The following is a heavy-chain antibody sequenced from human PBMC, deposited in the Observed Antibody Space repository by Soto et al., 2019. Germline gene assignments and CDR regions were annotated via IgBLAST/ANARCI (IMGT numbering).Heavy chain of an antibody. D-gene: IGHD3-9*01. V-gene: IGHV4-34*01. CDR2: INHSGST. CDR3: ARAKYYDILTGLGFGMDV. J-gene: IGHJ6*02. CDR1: GGSLSGYY. Sequence: SETLSLTCAVYGGSLSGYYWSWIRQPPGKGLEWIGEINHSGSTNYNPSLKSRVTISVDTSKNQFSLKLSSVTAADTAVYYCARAKYYDILTGLGFGMDVWGQGTTVTVSS.